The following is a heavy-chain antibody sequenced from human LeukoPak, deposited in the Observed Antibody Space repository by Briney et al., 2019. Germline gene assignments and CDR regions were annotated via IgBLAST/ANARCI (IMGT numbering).Heavy chain of an antibody. CDR2: ISTSGIT. CDR1: GGSITTFY. Sequence: SETLSLTCTVSGGSITTFYWSWIRQPAGKGLEWIGHISTSGITNYNPSLKSRVTMSVDTSKNQFSLKLSSVTAADTAVYYCARASGSSGWYAFDYWGQGTLVTVSS. D-gene: IGHD6-19*01. J-gene: IGHJ4*02. CDR3: ARASGSSGWYAFDY. V-gene: IGHV4-4*07.